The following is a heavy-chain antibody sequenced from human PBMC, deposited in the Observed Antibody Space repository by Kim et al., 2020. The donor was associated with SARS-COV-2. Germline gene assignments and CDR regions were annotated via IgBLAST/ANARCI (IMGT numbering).Heavy chain of an antibody. D-gene: IGHD6-13*01. CDR1: GYSFTTYW. V-gene: IGHV5-10-1*01. J-gene: IGHJ4*02. CDR2: IDPSDAYT. Sequence: GESLKISCKVPGYSFTTYWVSWVRQMPGKGLEWMGRIDPSDAYTDYSPSFQGHVTFSVDKSISTAYLQWSSLKASDTAMYYCTRHRVSASWYYFDYWGQGTLVTFSS. CDR3: TRHRVSASWYYFDY.